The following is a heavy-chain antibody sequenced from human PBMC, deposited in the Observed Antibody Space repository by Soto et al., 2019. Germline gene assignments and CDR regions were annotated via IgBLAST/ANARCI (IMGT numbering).Heavy chain of an antibody. D-gene: IGHD5-12*01. CDR1: GGTFSSYT. V-gene: IGHV1-69*02. Sequence: QVQLVQSGAEVKKPGSSVKVSCKASGGTFSSYTISWVRQAPGQGLEWVGRVIPVLDIANYAQKFQGRVTITADKFTNTAYMELSSLRSNDTAIYFCVRSSYSERWFDPWGQGTLVTVSS. CDR3: VRSSYSERWFDP. CDR2: VIPVLDIA. J-gene: IGHJ5*02.